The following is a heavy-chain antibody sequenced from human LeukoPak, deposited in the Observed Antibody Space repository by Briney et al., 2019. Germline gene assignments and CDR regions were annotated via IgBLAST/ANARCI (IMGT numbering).Heavy chain of an antibody. V-gene: IGHV4-59*08. CDR2: IYYSGST. Sequence: SETLSLTCTVSGGSISSYYWSWIRQPPGKGLEWIGYIYYSGSTNYNPSLKSRVTISVDTSKNQFSLKLSSVTAADTAVYYCARQYGDYPYFDYWGQGTLVTVSS. CDR1: GGSISSYY. CDR3: ARQYGDYPYFDY. J-gene: IGHJ4*02. D-gene: IGHD4-17*01.